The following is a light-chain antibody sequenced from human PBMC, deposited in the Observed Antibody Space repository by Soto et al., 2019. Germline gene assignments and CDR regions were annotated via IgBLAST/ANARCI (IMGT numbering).Light chain of an antibody. CDR1: SSNIGSHT. Sequence: QSVLTQPPSASGTPGQRITISCSRSSSNIGSHTVNWHQQFPGTAPKLLIYSNNERPSGVPDRFSGSKSGTSASLAISGLQSGDEADYYCAAWDDSLNGVIFGGGTKLTVL. V-gene: IGLV1-44*01. CDR3: AAWDDSLNGVI. J-gene: IGLJ2*01. CDR2: SNN.